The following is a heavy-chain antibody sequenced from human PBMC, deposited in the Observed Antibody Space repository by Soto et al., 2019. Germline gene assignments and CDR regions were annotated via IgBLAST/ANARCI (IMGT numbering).Heavy chain of an antibody. Sequence: SETLSLTSPVSGFYISSGDYSWSWVRQSPGKGLEWIGHIYNSGITYYNPSLKSRVVISIDTSRNQFSLRLNSLTAADRAVYFCARGVTVFGLVSRFWFDPWGQGTVVTVSS. CDR2: IYNSGIT. V-gene: IGHV4-30-4*01. D-gene: IGHD3-3*01. CDR3: ARGVTVFGLVSRFWFDP. CDR1: GFYISSGDYS. J-gene: IGHJ5*02.